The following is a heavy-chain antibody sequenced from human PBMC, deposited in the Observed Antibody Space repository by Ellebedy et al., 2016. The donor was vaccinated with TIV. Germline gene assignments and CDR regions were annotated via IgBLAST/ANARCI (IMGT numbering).Heavy chain of an antibody. V-gene: IGHV4-34*01. CDR2: INQRGNT. CDR3: ARYRRSSGDSYPGFDY. D-gene: IGHD3-22*01. CDR1: GGSFSSFH. Sequence: MPSETLSLTFAVYGGSFSSFHWSWIRQPPGQGLEWIGEINQRGNTNYHPSPEGRVTISVDTSTNQFSLSLSSVTAADTAVYYCARYRRSSGDSYPGFDYWGQGTLVTVSS. J-gene: IGHJ4*02.